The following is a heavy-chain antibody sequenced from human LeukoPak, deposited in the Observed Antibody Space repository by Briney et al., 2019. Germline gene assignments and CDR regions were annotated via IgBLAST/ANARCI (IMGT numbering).Heavy chain of an antibody. CDR3: ATAFAGNLVED. V-gene: IGHV1-24*01. D-gene: IGHD1-14*01. Sequence: ASVKVSCKVSGYTLSDLSMHWVRQAPGKGLEWMGSFALEDGEKVYAQKFQGRVTMTEDTSTDTAYMELSSLRSEDTAVYYCATAFAGNLVEDWGQGTLVTVSS. CDR1: GYTLSDLS. CDR2: FALEDGEK. J-gene: IGHJ4*02.